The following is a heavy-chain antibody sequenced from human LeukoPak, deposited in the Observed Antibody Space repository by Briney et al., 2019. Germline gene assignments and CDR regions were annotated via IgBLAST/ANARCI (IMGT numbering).Heavy chain of an antibody. CDR1: GFTFSSYG. V-gene: IGHV3-30*03. J-gene: IGHJ4*02. CDR3: ARGSPNYYFDY. Sequence: GGSLRLSCAASGFTFSSYGMHWVRQAPGKGLEWVAVISYDGSNKYYADSVKGRFTISRDNAKNSLYLQMNSLRAEDTAVYYCARGSPNYYFDYWGQGTPVTVSS. CDR2: ISYDGSNK.